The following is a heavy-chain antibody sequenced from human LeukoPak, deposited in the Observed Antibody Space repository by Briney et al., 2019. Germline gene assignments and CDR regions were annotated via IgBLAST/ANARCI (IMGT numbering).Heavy chain of an antibody. CDR3: ARTSLTSYVITMIVVVITPGYFDY. CDR2: INPNSGGT. V-gene: IGHV1-2*02. CDR1: GYTFTGYY. J-gene: IGHJ4*02. Sequence: GASVKVSCKASGYTFTGYYMHWVRQAPGQGLEWMGWINPNSGGTNYAQKFQGRVTMTRDTSISTAYMELSSLRSEDTAVYYCARTSLTSYVITMIVVVITPGYFDYWGQGTLVTVSS. D-gene: IGHD3-22*01.